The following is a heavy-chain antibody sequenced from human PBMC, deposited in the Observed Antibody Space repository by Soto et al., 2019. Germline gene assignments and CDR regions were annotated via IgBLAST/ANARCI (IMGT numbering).Heavy chain of an antibody. D-gene: IGHD2-21*02. Sequence: EVQLLGSGGGLVQPGGSRRLSCEASGFTFSAYVMSWVRQAPGQGLEWVSTISGGGGNTYYADSVKGRFTVSRDNSKKTLYLQMNSLRAADTAVYYCAKDSWEVVVATANWEGYYYVMDVWGQGTTVTVSS. CDR3: AKDSWEVVVATANWEGYYYVMDV. J-gene: IGHJ6*02. V-gene: IGHV3-23*01. CDR2: ISGGGGNT. CDR1: GFTFSAYV.